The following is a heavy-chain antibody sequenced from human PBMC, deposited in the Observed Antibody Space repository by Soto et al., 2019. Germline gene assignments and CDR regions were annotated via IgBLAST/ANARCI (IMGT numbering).Heavy chain of an antibody. J-gene: IGHJ4*02. V-gene: IGHV1-58*01. D-gene: IGHD2-21*02. CDR3: AKAFYCGGDCQSFDY. Sequence: SVKVSCKASGFTFTSSAVQWVRQARGQRLEWIGWIVVGSGSTNFAQKFHERVTITRDMSTNTVYMELSSLTSEDTAVYYCAKAFYCGGDCQSFDYWGQGTLVTVSS. CDR2: IVVGSGST. CDR1: GFTFTSSA.